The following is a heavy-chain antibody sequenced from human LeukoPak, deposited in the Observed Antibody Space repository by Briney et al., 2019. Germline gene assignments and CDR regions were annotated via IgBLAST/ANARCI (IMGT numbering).Heavy chain of an antibody. V-gene: IGHV1-69*13. J-gene: IGHJ5*02. D-gene: IGHD3-22*01. CDR1: GGTFSSYA. CDR3: ARTLYYDSSGYYDGGFDP. Sequence: SVKVSCKASGGTFSSYAISWVRQAPGQGLEWMGGIIPIFGTANYAQKFQGRVTITADESTSTAYMELSSLRSEDTAVYYCARTLYYDSSGYYDGGFDPWGQGTLVTVSS. CDR2: IIPIFGTA.